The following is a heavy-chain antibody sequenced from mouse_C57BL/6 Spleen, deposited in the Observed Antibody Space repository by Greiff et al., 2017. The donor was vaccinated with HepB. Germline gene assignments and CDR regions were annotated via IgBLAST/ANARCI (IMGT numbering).Heavy chain of an antibody. CDR3: TRPVTTVKWYVDV. CDR1: GYTFTDYE. V-gene: IGHV1-15*01. Sequence: VKLMESGAELVRPGASVTLSCKASGYTFTDYEMHWVKQTPVHGLEWIGAIDPETGGTAYNQKFKGKAILTADKSSSTAYMELRSLTSEDSAVYYCTRPVTTVKWYVDVWGTVTTLTVSS. J-gene: IGHJ1*03. CDR2: IDPETGGT. D-gene: IGHD1-1*01.